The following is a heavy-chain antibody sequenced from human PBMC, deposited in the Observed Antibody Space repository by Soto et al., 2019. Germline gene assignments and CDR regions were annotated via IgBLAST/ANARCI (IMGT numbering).Heavy chain of an antibody. CDR2: IYSGGST. CDR3: ARIRGYVDY. D-gene: IGHD3-16*01. V-gene: IGHV3-53*01. Sequence: GGSLRLSCAASGFPFRSYAMHWVRQAPGKGLEWVSVIYSGGSTYYADSVKGRFTISRDNSKNTLYLQMNSLRAEDTAVYYCARIRGYVDYWGQGTLVTVSS. J-gene: IGHJ4*02. CDR1: GFPFRSYA.